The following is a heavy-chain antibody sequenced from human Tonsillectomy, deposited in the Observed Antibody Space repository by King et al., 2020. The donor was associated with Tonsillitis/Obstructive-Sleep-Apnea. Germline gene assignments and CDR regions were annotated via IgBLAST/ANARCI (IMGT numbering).Heavy chain of an antibody. J-gene: IGHJ6*03. D-gene: IGHD2-15*01. V-gene: IGHV3-9*01. CDR2: ISWNSGNI. CDR1: GFIVDDYA. Sequence: VQLVESGGGLVQPGRSLRLSCAASGFIVDDYAMHWVRQAPGKGLEWVSGISWNSGNIDYADSVKGRFTISRDNAKNSLYPQMNSLRSEDTALYYCAKGCVATVPPQILLLMDGWGKGTTVTVSS. CDR3: AKGCVATVPPQILLLMDG.